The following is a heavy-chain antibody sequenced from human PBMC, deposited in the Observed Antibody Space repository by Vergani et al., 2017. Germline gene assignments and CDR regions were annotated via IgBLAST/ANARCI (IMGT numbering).Heavy chain of an antibody. CDR2: INSNSGGT. CDR3: ARGRSSSDVFDI. V-gene: IGHV1-2*02. D-gene: IGHD6-13*01. J-gene: IGHJ3*02. CDR1: GYTFTGYY. Sequence: QVQLVQSGAEVKKPGASVKVSCKASGYTFTGYYMYWVRQAPGQGLEWMGWINSNSGGTNYAQKFQGRVTMTRDTSISTAYMELRRLRSDDTAVYYCARGRSSSDVFDIWGQGTMVTVSS.